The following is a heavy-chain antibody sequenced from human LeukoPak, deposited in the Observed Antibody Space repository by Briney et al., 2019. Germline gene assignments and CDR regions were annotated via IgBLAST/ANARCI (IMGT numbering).Heavy chain of an antibody. CDR3: AKEWDTLQFDY. V-gene: IGHV3-30*18. J-gene: IGHJ4*02. CDR2: ISYDGSNK. Sequence: GGSLRLACAASGFTFSSYGMHWVRQAPGKGLEWVAVISYDGSNKYYAGSVKGRFTISRDNSKNTLYLQMNSLRAEDTAVYYCAKEWDTLQFDYWGQGTLVTVSS. CDR1: GFTFSSYG. D-gene: IGHD5-18*01.